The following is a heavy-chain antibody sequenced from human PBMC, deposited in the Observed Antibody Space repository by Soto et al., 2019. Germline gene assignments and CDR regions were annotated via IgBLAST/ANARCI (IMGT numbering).Heavy chain of an antibody. CDR1: GFTFSSYG. D-gene: IGHD3-10*01. V-gene: IGHV3-33*01. J-gene: IGHJ6*02. CDR2: IWYDGSNK. CDR3: ARRGGSGSYDDDYYYYGMDV. Sequence: QVQLVESGGGVVQPGRSLRLSCAASGFTFSSYGMHWVRQAPGKGLEWVAVIWYDGSNKYYADSVKGRFTISRDNSKNTLYLQMNSLRAEDTAVYYCARRGGSGSYDDDYYYYGMDVWGQGTTVTVSS.